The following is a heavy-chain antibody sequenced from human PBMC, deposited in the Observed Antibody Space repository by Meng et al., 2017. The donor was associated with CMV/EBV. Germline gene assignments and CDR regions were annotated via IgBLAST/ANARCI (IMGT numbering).Heavy chain of an antibody. D-gene: IGHD6-13*01. CDR3: ARIAAAGRFDY. V-gene: IGHV2-5*02. CDR2: IYWDDDK. Sequence: ITLTESGPPLVKPAQTLPLTCTFSGFSLSTSGVVVGWIRPPPGKALEWLALIYWDDDKRYSPSLKSRLTITKDTSKNQVVLTMTNMDPVDTATYYCARIAAAGRFDYWGQGTLVTVSS. CDR1: GFSLSTSGVV. J-gene: IGHJ4*02.